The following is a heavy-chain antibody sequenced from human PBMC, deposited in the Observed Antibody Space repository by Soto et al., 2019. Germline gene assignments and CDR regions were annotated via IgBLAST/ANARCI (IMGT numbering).Heavy chain of an antibody. CDR3: ARHGSCTGGSCCASFDY. J-gene: IGHJ4*02. CDR1: GGSISRSY. Sequence: QVQLQESGPGLVKPSETLSLTCTVSGGSISRSYWSWIRQPPGKGLEWIGYIYYSGSTNYNPSLKSRVTISVDTSKNQFSLRLSSVIAADTAVYYCARHGSCTGGSCCASFDYWGQGALVTVSS. CDR2: IYYSGST. V-gene: IGHV4-59*08. D-gene: IGHD2-15*01.